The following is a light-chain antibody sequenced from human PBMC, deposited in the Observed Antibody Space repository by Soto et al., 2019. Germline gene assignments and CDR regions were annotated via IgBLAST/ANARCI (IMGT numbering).Light chain of an antibody. CDR2: GAS. J-gene: IGKJ1*01. CDR1: QSVSSK. CDR3: QHYNDWPPTWT. Sequence: EIVMTQSPATLSVSPGERATLSCRASQSVSSKLAGYQQKPVQAPRVFIFGASTRATGIPARFSGSGSGTEFTLTISSLQSEDFADYDCQHYNDWPPTWTFGQGTRVEIK. V-gene: IGKV3-15*01.